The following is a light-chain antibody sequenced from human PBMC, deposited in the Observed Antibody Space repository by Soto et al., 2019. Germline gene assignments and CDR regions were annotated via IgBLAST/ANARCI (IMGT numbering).Light chain of an antibody. CDR3: SSYTTSNNYV. CDR1: SSNIGAGYD. J-gene: IGLJ1*01. CDR2: ANN. Sequence: QSALTQPPSVSGAPGQRVTISCTGSSSNIGAGYDVHWYQQLPGTAPKLLIYANNIRPSGVPGRFSGSKSGTSASLAITGLQAEDEADYFCSSYTTSNNYVFGTGTKVTVL. V-gene: IGLV1-40*01.